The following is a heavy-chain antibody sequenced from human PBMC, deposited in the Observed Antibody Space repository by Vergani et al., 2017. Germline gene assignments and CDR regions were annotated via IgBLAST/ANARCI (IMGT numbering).Heavy chain of an antibody. CDR2: IYYSGRT. V-gene: IGHV4-31*03. J-gene: IGHJ4*02. Sequence: QVQLQESGPGLVKPSQTLSLTCTVSGGSISSGGYYWSRLRQHPGKGLEWIGYIYYSGRTYYNPSLNSRVTISVDTSKNQFSLKLSSVTAADTAVYYCARSRRGHIVATVDFDYWGQGTLVTVSS. CDR1: GGSISSGGYY. D-gene: IGHD5-12*01. CDR3: ARSRRGHIVATVDFDY.